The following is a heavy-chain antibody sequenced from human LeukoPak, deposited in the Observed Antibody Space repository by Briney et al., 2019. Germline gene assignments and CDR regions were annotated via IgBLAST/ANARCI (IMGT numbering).Heavy chain of an antibody. V-gene: IGHV1-58*01. CDR1: GFTFTISA. J-gene: IGHJ3*01. D-gene: IGHD4-23*01. CDR2: IVVGSGNT. CDR3: AAEGRPTVVTFRKGAVDL. Sequence: TSVKVSCKASGFTFTISAVQWVRQARGQRLEWIGWIVVGSGNTNFAQKFQERVTITRDMSTSTVYMELSSLRSEDTAVYYCAAEGRPTVVTFRKGAVDLWGQGTMVTVSS.